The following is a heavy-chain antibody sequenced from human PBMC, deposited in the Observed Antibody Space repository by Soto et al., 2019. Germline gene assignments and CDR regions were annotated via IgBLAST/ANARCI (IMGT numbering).Heavy chain of an antibody. CDR1: GGSISSSSYY. CDR2: IYYSGST. D-gene: IGHD2-15*01. J-gene: IGHJ5*02. Sequence: QLQLQESGPGLVKPSETLSLTCTVSGGSISSSSYYRGWIRQPPGKGLEWIGGIYYSGSTYYNPSLKSRVTISVDTCKNQFSLTLSSVTAASTAVYYCARHVPLYCSGGSCYSVFGWFDPWGQGTLVTVSS. CDR3: ARHVPLYCSGGSCYSVFGWFDP. V-gene: IGHV4-39*01.